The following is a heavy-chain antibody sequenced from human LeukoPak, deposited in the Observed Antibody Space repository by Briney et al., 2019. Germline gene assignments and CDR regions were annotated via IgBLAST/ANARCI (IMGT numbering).Heavy chain of an antibody. J-gene: IGHJ6*03. CDR3: ARGRGELYDYAYYMDV. V-gene: IGHV3-21*04. CDR2: ISSSSSYI. D-gene: IGHD3-16*01. Sequence: PGGSLRLSCAASGFTFSSYSMNWVRQAPGKGLEWVSSISSSSSYIYYADSVKGRFTISRDNAKNSLYLQMNSLRAEDTALYHCARGRGELYDYAYYMDVWGKGTTVTVSS. CDR1: GFTFSSYS.